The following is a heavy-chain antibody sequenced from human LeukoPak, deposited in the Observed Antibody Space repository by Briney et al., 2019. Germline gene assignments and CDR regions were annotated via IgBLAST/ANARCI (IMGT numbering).Heavy chain of an antibody. CDR1: GGSITSYY. J-gene: IGHJ5*02. V-gene: IGHV4-59*01. Sequence: SETLSLTCSVSGGSITSYYWSWIRQSPGKGLEWIGYMFYTENANYNPSLKSRVTISVDTSKNQFFLELTSVTTADTAVYYCARGPIFGIVYNWFDPWSQGTLVTVSS. D-gene: IGHD3-3*01. CDR3: ARGPIFGIVYNWFDP. CDR2: MFYTENA.